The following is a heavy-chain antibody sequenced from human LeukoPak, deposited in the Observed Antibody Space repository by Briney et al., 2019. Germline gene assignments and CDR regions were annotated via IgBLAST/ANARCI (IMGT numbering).Heavy chain of an antibody. V-gene: IGHV3-33*01. CDR2: IGYDGSNK. Sequence: GGSLSLFCAPSGFTFSSYGMQGVRQAPGRGLEWVAVIGYDGSNKYYADSVKGRFTIYRDNSKNTLYLQMNSLRAEDTAVYYCATSGSYYRFEYWGQGTLVTVCS. CDR1: GFTFSSYG. CDR3: ATSGSYYRFEY. J-gene: IGHJ4*02. D-gene: IGHD1-26*01.